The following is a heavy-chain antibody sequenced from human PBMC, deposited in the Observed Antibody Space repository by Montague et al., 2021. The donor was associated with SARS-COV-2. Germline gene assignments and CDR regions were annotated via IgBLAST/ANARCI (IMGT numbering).Heavy chain of an antibody. D-gene: IGHD3-10*01. V-gene: IGHV4-34*01. CDR1: GGSFSGYY. CDR2: INQSGRT. CDR3: ARRGSSVWGVTVSSELDY. J-gene: IGHJ4*02. Sequence: SETLSLTCAVYGGSFSGYYWSWICQPPEKGLEWIGEINQSGRTNNNPPLKSRVIISVDTSKNQFSLKLSSVTAADTAVYYCARRGSSVWGVTVSSELDYWGQGILVIVSS.